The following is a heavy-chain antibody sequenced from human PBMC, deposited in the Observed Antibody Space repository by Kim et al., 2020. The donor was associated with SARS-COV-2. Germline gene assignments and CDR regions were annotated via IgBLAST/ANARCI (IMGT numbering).Heavy chain of an antibody. D-gene: IGHD3-22*01. J-gene: IGHJ4*02. CDR2: ISSSSSYI. V-gene: IGHV3-21*01. CDR3: ARDNDDSSGLFDY. CDR1: GFTFSSYS. Sequence: GGSLRLSCAASGFTFSSYSMNWVRQAPGKGLEWVSSISSSSSYIYYADSVKGRFTISRDNAKNSLYLQMNSLRAEDTAVYYCARDNDDSSGLFDYWGQGTLVTVSS.